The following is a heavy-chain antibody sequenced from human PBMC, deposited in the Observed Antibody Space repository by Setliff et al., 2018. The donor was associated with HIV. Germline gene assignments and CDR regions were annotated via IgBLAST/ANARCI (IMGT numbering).Heavy chain of an antibody. J-gene: IGHJ4*02. CDR1: GGSISSGSYC. D-gene: IGHD3-3*01. V-gene: IGHV4-61*09. CDR3: ASRRGGGFLAWPDPYFDY. Sequence: PSETLSLTCTVSGGSISSGSYCWSWIRQPAGKGLEWIGHIYTSGSTNYNPSLKSRVINSIDTSKNQFSLKLFSVTAADTAVYYCASRRGGGFLAWPDPYFDYWGQGTLVTVSS. CDR2: IYTSGST.